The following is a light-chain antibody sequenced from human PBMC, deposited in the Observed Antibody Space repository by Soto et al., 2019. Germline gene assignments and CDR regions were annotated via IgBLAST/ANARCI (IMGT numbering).Light chain of an antibody. V-gene: IGKV3-11*01. J-gene: IGKJ5*01. Sequence: EIVLTQSPATLSLSPGERATLSCRASQSFSSYLAWYQQKPGQAPRLLIYDASKRATGIPARFSGRGSGTDFTLPISSREPEDVAVYYCQQRSNWPPVITFGQGTRLEIK. CDR1: QSFSSY. CDR3: QQRSNWPPVIT. CDR2: DAS.